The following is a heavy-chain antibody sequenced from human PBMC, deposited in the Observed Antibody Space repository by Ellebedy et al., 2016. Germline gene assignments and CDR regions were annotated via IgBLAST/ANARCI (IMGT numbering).Heavy chain of an antibody. CDR2: INSDSTAI. J-gene: IGHJ4*02. Sequence: GGSLRLXXVTSGFTLSRHSMNWVRQTPGKGLECVSFINSDSTAIHYADAVEGRFTVSRDNAKNSLYLQMNSLRAEDTALYYCARGAGTGAWLIDSWGQGTLVTVSS. D-gene: IGHD2-8*02. CDR3: ARGAGTGAWLIDS. V-gene: IGHV3-48*04. CDR1: GFTLSRHS.